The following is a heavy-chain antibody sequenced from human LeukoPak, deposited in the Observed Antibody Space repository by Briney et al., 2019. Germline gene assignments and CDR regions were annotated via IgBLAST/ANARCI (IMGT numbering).Heavy chain of an antibody. Sequence: SETLSLTCTVSGGSISSSSYYWGWIRQPPGKGLEWIGSNSGSTYYNPSLKSRVTISVDKSKNQFSLKLSSVTAADTAVYYCASAERGVDYWGQGTLVTVSS. CDR2: NSGST. D-gene: IGHD5-24*01. CDR3: ASAERGVDY. CDR1: GGSISSSSYY. J-gene: IGHJ4*02. V-gene: IGHV4-39*07.